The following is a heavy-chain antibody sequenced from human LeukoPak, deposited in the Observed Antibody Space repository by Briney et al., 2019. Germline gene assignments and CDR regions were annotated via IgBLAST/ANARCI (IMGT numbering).Heavy chain of an antibody. D-gene: IGHD3-10*01. CDR3: ARDDRGVRGVIKFGY. J-gene: IGHJ4*02. CDR2: IKQDGSEK. V-gene: IGHV3-7*01. Sequence: GGSLRLSCAASGFTFSSYWMSWVRQAPGKGLEWVANIKQDGSEKYYVDSVKGRFTISRDNAKNSLYLQMNSLRAEDTAVYYCARDDRGVRGVIKFGYWGQGTLVTVSS. CDR1: GFTFSSYW.